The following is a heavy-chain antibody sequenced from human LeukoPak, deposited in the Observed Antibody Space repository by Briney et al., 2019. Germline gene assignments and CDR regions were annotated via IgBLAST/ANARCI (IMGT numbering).Heavy chain of an antibody. CDR3: ASLPGGNY. CDR1: GGSISSYY. D-gene: IGHD3-10*01. V-gene: IGHV4-59*01. CDR2: IYYSGST. J-gene: IGHJ4*02. Sequence: SETLSLTCTVSGGSISSYYWSSIRQPPGKGLEWIGYIYYSGSTNYNPSLKSRVTISVDTSKNQFSLKLSSVTAADTAVYYCASLPGGNYWGQGTLVTVSS.